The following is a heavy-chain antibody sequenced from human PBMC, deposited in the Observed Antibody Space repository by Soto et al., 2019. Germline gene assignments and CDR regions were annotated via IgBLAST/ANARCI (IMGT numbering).Heavy chain of an antibody. J-gene: IGHJ4*02. Sequence: QVQLVESGGSVVQPGRSLRLSCAASGFPFTSYGMHWVREGPEKGMEWVAIISYDGSDKYYADSVKGRFTISRDNSKNTLYLQMNSLRPEDTALYYCVGGQYYVEYRGQGTLVSVSS. V-gene: IGHV3-30*03. CDR3: VGGQYYVEY. D-gene: IGHD3-10*01. CDR1: GFPFTSYG. CDR2: ISYDGSDK.